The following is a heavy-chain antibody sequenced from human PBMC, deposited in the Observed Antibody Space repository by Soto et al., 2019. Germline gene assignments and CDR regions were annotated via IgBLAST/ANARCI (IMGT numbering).Heavy chain of an antibody. Sequence: PGGSLRLSCAASVFPLSSCAMHWVRQVPGKGLEWLAVVSHDGSLYPYADSVKGRFSISRDNSRKTLYLQMNSLRPEDTAVYYSVKDRSDTWSFDYWGQGTLVTSPQ. J-gene: IGHJ4*02. D-gene: IGHD2-8*02. CDR2: VSHDGSLY. CDR1: VFPLSSCA. V-gene: IGHV3-30*18. CDR3: VKDRSDTWSFDY.